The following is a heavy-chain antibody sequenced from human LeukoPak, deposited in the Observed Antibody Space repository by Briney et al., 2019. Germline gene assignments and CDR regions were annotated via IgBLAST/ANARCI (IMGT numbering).Heavy chain of an antibody. V-gene: IGHV3-23*01. CDR3: AKARLYYYEGSGYSYFEH. D-gene: IGHD3-22*01. Sequence: PGGSLRLSCAASGFTFSSYAMSWVRQAPGKGLEWVSAISASGSTYYADSVKGRFTISRDNSKNTLYLQMNSLRVEDTAVYHCAKARLYYYEGSGYSYFEHWGQGTLVTVSS. J-gene: IGHJ4*02. CDR1: GFTFSSYA. CDR2: ISASGST.